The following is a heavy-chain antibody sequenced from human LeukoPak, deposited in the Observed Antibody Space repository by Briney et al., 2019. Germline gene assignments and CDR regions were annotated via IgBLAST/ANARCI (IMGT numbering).Heavy chain of an antibody. J-gene: IGHJ4*02. Sequence: ASVKVSCKVSGYTLTELSMHWVRQAPGKGLEWMSGFDPEDGETIYAQKFQGRVTMTEDTSTDTAYMELSSLRSEDTAVYYCATDISASGWYYFDYWGQGTLVAVSS. CDR1: GYTLTELS. D-gene: IGHD6-19*01. CDR2: FDPEDGET. V-gene: IGHV1-24*01. CDR3: ATDISASGWYYFDY.